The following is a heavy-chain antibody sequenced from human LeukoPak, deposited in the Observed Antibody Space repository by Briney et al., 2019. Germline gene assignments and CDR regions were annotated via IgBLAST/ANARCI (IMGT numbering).Heavy chain of an antibody. CDR2: INPNSGGT. CDR3: ARDSSGYYPTWAFDI. D-gene: IGHD3-22*01. Sequence: ASVKVSCKASGYTFTGYYIHWVRQAPGQGLEWMGRINPNSGGTNYAQKSQGRVTMTRDTSIRTAYMELSSLRSEDTAVYYCARDSSGYYPTWAFDIWGQGTMVTVSS. V-gene: IGHV1-2*06. J-gene: IGHJ3*02. CDR1: GYTFTGYY.